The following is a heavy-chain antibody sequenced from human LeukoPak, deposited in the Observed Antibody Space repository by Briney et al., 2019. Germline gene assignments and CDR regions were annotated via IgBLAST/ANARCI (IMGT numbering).Heavy chain of an antibody. CDR3: ARGRLYGSGYGMDV. CDR2: MNPNSGNT. Sequence: ASVKVSCKASGGTFSSYAISWVRQATGQGLEWMGWMNPNSGNTGYAQKFQGRVTMTRNTSISTAYMELSSLRSEDTAVYYCARGRLYGSGYGMDVWGQGTTVTVS. CDR1: GGTFSSYA. D-gene: IGHD3-10*01. V-gene: IGHV1-8*02. J-gene: IGHJ6*02.